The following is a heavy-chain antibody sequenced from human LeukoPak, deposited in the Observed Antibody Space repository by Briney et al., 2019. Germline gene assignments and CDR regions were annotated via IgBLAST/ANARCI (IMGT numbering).Heavy chain of an antibody. Sequence: SVKVSCKASGGTFSSYAIGWVRQAPGQGLEWMGGIIPIFGTANYAQKFQGRVTITADESTSTAYMELSSLRSEDTAVYYCARVAAVAGNSWFDPWGQGTLVTVSS. CDR3: ARVAAVAGNSWFDP. V-gene: IGHV1-69*13. CDR2: IIPIFGTA. CDR1: GGTFSSYA. D-gene: IGHD6-19*01. J-gene: IGHJ5*02.